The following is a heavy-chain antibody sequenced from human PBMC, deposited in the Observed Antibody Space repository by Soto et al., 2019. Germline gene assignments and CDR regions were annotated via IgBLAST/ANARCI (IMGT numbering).Heavy chain of an antibody. J-gene: IGHJ4*02. CDR3: ANEYYYDSSGYYPLSY. Sequence: SCAASGFTFRTYWLSWVRQVPGKGLEWVSNISGSGGSTYYADSVKGRFTISRDNSKNTLYLQMNSLRAEDTALYYCANEYYYDSSGYYPLSYWGQGTLVTVSS. CDR1: GFTFRTYW. CDR2: ISGSGGST. V-gene: IGHV3-23*01. D-gene: IGHD3-22*01.